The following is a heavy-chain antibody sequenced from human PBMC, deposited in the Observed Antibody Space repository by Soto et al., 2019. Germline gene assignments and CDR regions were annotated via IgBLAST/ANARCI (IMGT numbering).Heavy chain of an antibody. V-gene: IGHV4-39*01. CDR1: GGSIISSSCY. Sequence: SVLLSVTCTVAGGSIISSSCYWGWISQPPGKGLEWIGSIYYSGSTYYNPSLKSRVTISVDTSKNQFSLKLSSVTAADTAVYYCARRGGGVIAVPSFWGQGTLVTVSS. CDR2: IYYSGST. J-gene: IGHJ4*02. D-gene: IGHD3-16*02. CDR3: ARRGGGVIAVPSF.